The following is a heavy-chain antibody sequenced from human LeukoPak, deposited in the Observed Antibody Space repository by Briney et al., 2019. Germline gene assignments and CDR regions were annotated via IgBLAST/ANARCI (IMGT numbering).Heavy chain of an antibody. J-gene: IGHJ6*03. CDR3: ARGVSYYYYYYMDV. CDR2: INHSGST. V-gene: IGHV4-34*01. CDR1: GFTFSIYW. Sequence: GSLRLSCAASGFTFSIYWMSWVRQAPGKGLEWIGEINHSGSTNYNPSLKSRVTISVDTSKNQFSLKLSSVTAADTAVYYCARGVSYYYYYYMDVWGKGTTVTVSS.